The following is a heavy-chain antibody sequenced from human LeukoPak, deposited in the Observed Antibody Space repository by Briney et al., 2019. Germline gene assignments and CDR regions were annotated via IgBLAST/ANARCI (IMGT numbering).Heavy chain of an antibody. CDR1: GFTVSSNY. CDR2: IYSGGST. V-gene: IGHV3-53*01. J-gene: IGHJ5*02. Sequence: GGSLRLSCAASGFTVSSNYMSWVRQAPGKGLEWVSVIYSGGSTYYADSVKGRFTISRDNSKNTLYLQMNSLRAEDTAVYYCARGNIVVVPAAEGGWFDPWGQGTLVTVSS. D-gene: IGHD2-2*01. CDR3: ARGNIVVVPAAEGGWFDP.